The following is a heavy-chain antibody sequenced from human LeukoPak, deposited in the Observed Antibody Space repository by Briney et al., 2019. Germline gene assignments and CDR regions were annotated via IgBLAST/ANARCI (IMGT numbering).Heavy chain of an antibody. Sequence: PGRSLRLSCAASGFTFSSYGIHWVRQAPGKGLEWVAVISFDGTIKYYADSVKGRFTSSRDNSKNTLYLQMNSLRAEDTAVYYCARPQGGPNWFDPWGQGTLVTVSS. CDR2: ISFDGTIK. J-gene: IGHJ5*02. CDR1: GFTFSSYG. V-gene: IGHV3-33*08. D-gene: IGHD1-26*01. CDR3: ARPQGGPNWFDP.